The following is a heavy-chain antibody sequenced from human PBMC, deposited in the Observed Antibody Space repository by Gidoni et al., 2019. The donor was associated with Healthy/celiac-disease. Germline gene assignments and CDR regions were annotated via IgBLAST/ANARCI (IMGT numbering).Heavy chain of an antibody. Sequence: QVQLVQSGAEVKKPGASVTVSCKASGYTFTGYYMHWVRQAPGQGLEWMGWINPNSGGKNYAQKFQGRVTMTRDTSISTAYMELSRLRSDDTAVYYCARSLFIKGFDYWGQGTLVTVSS. J-gene: IGHJ4*02. V-gene: IGHV1-2*02. CDR2: INPNSGGK. CDR3: ARSLFIKGFDY. CDR1: GYTFTGYY.